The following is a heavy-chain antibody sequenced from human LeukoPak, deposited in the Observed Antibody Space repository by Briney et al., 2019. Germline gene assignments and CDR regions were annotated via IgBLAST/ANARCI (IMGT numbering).Heavy chain of an antibody. CDR2: INHSGST. J-gene: IGHJ4*02. V-gene: IGHV4-34*01. Sequence: SETLSLTCAVYGGSFSGYYWSWIRQPPGKGLEWIGEINHSGSTNYNPSLKSRVTISVDTSKNQFSLKLSSVTAADTAVYYCARHTHRYFDWSQFDYWGQGTLVTVSS. CDR1: GGSFSGYY. CDR3: ARHTHRYFDWSQFDY. D-gene: IGHD3-9*01.